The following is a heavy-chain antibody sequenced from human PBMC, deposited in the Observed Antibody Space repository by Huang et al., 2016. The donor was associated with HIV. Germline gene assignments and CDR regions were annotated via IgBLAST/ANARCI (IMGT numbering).Heavy chain of an antibody. D-gene: IGHD3-22*01. V-gene: IGHV1-24*01. CDR2: FEPEDGET. Sequence: QVQLVQSGAEVKKPGASVKVSCKVSGYTLTEFSMHWVRLAPGKGLAWMGGFEPEDGETIYAQKFQGRVTMTEVTSTDPAYMELSSLRSEDTAVYYCATVYRRFRNHDSGDYYFDYWDQGTLVTVSS. CDR3: ATVYRRFRNHDSGDYYFDY. J-gene: IGHJ4*02. CDR1: GYTLTEFS.